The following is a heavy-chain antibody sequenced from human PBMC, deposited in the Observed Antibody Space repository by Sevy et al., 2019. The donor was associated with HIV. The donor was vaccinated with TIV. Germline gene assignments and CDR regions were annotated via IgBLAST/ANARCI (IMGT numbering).Heavy chain of an antibody. Sequence: GGSLRLSCAASGFIVSYYAMHWVRQAPGKGLEWVALISYDGNNKYYGYSVKGRFTISRDNSKNTLYLQMNSLRPEDTAVYYCARDFYEFGDPRGLDSWGQGTLVTVSS. CDR1: GFIVSYYA. CDR3: ARDFYEFGDPRGLDS. V-gene: IGHV3-30-3*01. CDR2: ISYDGNNK. D-gene: IGHD4-17*01. J-gene: IGHJ4*02.